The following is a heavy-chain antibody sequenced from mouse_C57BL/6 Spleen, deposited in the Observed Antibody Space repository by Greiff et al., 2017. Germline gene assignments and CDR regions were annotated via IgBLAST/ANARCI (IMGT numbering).Heavy chain of an antibody. V-gene: IGHV1-80*01. J-gene: IGHJ4*01. D-gene: IGHD2-12*01. CDR1: GYAFSSYW. Sequence: VQLQQSGAELVKPGASVKISCKASGYAFSSYWMNWVKQRPGKGLEWIGQIYPGDGDTNYNGKFKGKATLTADKSSSTAYMQLSSLTSEEAAVYFCARRYSSYAMDYWGQGTSVTVSS. CDR2: IYPGDGDT. CDR3: ARRYSSYAMDY.